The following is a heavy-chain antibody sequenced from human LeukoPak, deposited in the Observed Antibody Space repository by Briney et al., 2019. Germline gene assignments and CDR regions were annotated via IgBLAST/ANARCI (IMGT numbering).Heavy chain of an antibody. V-gene: IGHV3-23*01. J-gene: IGHJ4*02. CDR2: ISGSGGST. D-gene: IGHD2-2*02. Sequence: GGSLRLSCAASGFTVSSNYMNWVRQAPGKGLEWVSAISGSGGSTYYADSVKGRFTISRDNSKNTLYLQMNSLRADDTAVYYCAKEGCSSTSCYRNWGQGTLVTVSS. CDR3: AKEGCSSTSCYRN. CDR1: GFTVSSNY.